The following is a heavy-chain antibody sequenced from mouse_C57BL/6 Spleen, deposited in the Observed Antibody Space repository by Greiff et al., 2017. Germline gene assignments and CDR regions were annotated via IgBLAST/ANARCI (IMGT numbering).Heavy chain of an antibody. CDR3: VSTGTRTWFAY. J-gene: IGHJ3*01. CDR2: IYPGDGGN. D-gene: IGHD4-1*02. Sequence: QVQLKESGPELVKPGASVKISCKASGYAFSSSWMNWVKQRPGKGLEWIGRIYPGDGGNNYNGKLKGKATLTADKSSSAAYRQLSSLTSEDSAVYVCVSTGTRTWFAYWGQGTLVTVSA. V-gene: IGHV1-82*01. CDR1: GYAFSSSW.